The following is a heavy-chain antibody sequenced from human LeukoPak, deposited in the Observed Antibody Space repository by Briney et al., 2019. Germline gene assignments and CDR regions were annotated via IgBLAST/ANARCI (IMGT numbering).Heavy chain of an antibody. CDR1: GFTFSSYS. CDR3: VKGGASSSEGG. CDR2: FSSGAGST. D-gene: IGHD6-6*01. J-gene: IGHJ4*02. V-gene: IGHV3-23*01. Sequence: GGSLRLSCVASGFTFSSYSLSWVRQAPGKGLQWISTFSSGAGSTFYADSVKGRFTISKDTSENTLSLHMNSLRPEDTAVYYCVKGGASSSEGGWGQGTLVTVSS.